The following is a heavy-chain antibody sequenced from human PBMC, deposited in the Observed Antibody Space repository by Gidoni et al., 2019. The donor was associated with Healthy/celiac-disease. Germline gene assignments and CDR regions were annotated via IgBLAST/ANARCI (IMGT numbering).Heavy chain of an antibody. CDR1: GVSLSTSGVG. CDR3: AHRGVKDWFDP. J-gene: IGHJ5*02. CDR2: IYWNDDK. D-gene: IGHD3-10*01. V-gene: IGHV2-5*01. Sequence: QITLKESGPTLVEPTQTLTLTCTFSGVSLSTSGVGVGWIRQPPGKALEWLALIYWNDDKRYSPSLKSRLTITKDTSKNQVVLTMTNMDPVDTATYYCAHRGVKDWFDPWGQGTLVTVSS.